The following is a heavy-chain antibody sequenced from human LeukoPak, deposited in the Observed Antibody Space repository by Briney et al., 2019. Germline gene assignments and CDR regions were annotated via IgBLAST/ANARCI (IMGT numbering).Heavy chain of an antibody. CDR2: IYDSGST. CDR1: GGSISSGNW. Sequence: SETLSLTCAVSGGSISSGNWWSGVRRPPGKGLEWIGEIYDSGSTNYNPSLKRGVTISVDKSKNHFSLKLSSVTAADTAVYYCARGTERGYFDYWGQGTLVTVSS. CDR3: ARGTERGYFDY. J-gene: IGHJ4*02. D-gene: IGHD1-26*01. V-gene: IGHV4-4*02.